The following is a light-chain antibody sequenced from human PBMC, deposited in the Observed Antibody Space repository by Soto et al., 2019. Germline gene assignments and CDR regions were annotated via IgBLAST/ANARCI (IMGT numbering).Light chain of an antibody. CDR1: NSDVGGYDY. V-gene: IGLV2-14*01. Sequence: QSALTQPASVSGSPGQSITISCTGTNSDVGGYDYVSWYQQHPGKAPKLMIYEVSHRPSGVSNRFSGSRSGNTASLTISGLQAEDEDDYYCSSYTSSTSLRVFGGGTKVTVL. CDR2: EVS. CDR3: SSYTSSTSLRV. J-gene: IGLJ3*02.